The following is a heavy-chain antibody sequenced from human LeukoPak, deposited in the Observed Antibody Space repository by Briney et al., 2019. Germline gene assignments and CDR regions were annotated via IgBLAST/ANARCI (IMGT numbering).Heavy chain of an antibody. Sequence: GGSLRLSCAASGFTFSSYGMHWVRQAPGKGLEWVAVIWYDGSNKYYADSVKGRFTISRDNSKNTLYLQTNSLRAEDTAVYYCARAKWRGSGSYSGDAFDIWGQGTMVTVSS. CDR3: ARAKWRGSGSYSGDAFDI. CDR1: GFTFSSYG. V-gene: IGHV3-33*01. CDR2: IWYDGSNK. J-gene: IGHJ3*02. D-gene: IGHD3-10*01.